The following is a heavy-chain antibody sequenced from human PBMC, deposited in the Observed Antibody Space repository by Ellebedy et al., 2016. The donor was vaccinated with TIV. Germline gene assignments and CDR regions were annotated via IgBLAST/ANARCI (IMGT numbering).Heavy chain of an antibody. Sequence: PWGSLRLSCAASGFSFSAFGMHWVRQAPGKGLEWVAFIRYDGSKKYFANSVKGRFTISRDSSTLYLQMNSLRAEDAAVDYCSKESPAIYGSGIDYWGQGTLVTVSS. CDR2: IRYDGSKK. J-gene: IGHJ4*02. CDR3: SKESPAIYGSGIDY. D-gene: IGHD3-10*01. CDR1: GFSFSAFG. V-gene: IGHV3-30*02.